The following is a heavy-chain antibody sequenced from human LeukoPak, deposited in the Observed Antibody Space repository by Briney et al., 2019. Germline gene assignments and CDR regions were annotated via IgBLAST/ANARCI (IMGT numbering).Heavy chain of an antibody. J-gene: IGHJ3*02. CDR2: IYHGGST. CDR1: GGSISSSSYY. D-gene: IGHD2-21*02. V-gene: IGHV4-39*07. Sequence: PSETLSLTCTVSGGSISSSSYYWGWIRQPPGKGLEWIGEIYHGGSTNYNPSLKSRVTISVDKSKNHFSLKLSSVTAADTALYYCARYCGGDCYIMNAFDIWGQGTMVTVSS. CDR3: ARYCGGDCYIMNAFDI.